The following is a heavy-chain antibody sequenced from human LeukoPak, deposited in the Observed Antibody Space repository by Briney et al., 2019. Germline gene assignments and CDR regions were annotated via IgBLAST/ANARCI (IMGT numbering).Heavy chain of an antibody. V-gene: IGHV4-4*07. J-gene: IGHJ4*02. D-gene: IGHD3-16*01. CDR3: ARGEFDGGVYFDY. CDR2: IYISGST. CDR1: GFTFSDYY. Sequence: PGGSLRLSCAASGFTFSDYYMSWIRQPAGKGLEWIGRIYISGSTNYNPSLKSRVTMSVDKSKNQFSLKLSSVTAADTAVYYCARGEFDGGVYFDYWGQGTLVTVSS.